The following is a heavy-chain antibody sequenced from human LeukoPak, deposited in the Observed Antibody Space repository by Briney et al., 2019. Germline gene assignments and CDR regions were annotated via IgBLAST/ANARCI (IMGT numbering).Heavy chain of an antibody. CDR3: ARPTYSGSYYWFDY. J-gene: IGHJ4*02. CDR2: IRSKADSYAT. D-gene: IGHD1-26*01. Sequence: GGSLKLSCAASGFTFSGSPMYWVRQASGKGLEWVGRIRSKADSYATAYAPSVKGRFTISRDDSKNTAYLQMNSLRAEDTAVYYCARPTYSGSYYWFDYWGQGTLVTVSS. CDR1: GFTFSGSP. V-gene: IGHV3-73*01.